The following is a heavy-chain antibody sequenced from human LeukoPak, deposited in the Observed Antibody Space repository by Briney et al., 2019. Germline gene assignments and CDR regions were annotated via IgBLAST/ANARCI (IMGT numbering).Heavy chain of an antibody. CDR3: ARGGYFDNPFDI. Sequence: SETLSLTCTVSGGSISSGSYYWSWIRQPAGKGLEWIGRIYTSGSTNYNPPLKSRVTISVDTSKNQFSLKLSSVTAADTAVYYCARGGYFDNPFDIWGQGTMVTVSS. CDR2: IYTSGST. J-gene: IGHJ3*02. V-gene: IGHV4-61*02. D-gene: IGHD3-9*01. CDR1: GGSISSGSYY.